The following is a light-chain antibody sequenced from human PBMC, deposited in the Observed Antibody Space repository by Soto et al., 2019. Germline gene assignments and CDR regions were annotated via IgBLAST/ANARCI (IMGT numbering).Light chain of an antibody. CDR3: CSYAGSSTWV. V-gene: IGLV2-23*01. J-gene: IGLJ3*02. CDR2: EGS. CDR1: SSDIGSYNF. Sequence: QSALTQPASVSGSPGQSITISCTGTSSDIGSYNFVSWYQQHPGKAPKLMIYEGSKRPSGVSDRFSGSKSDNTASLTISGLQDEDEADYYCCSYAGSSTWVFGGGTKLTVL.